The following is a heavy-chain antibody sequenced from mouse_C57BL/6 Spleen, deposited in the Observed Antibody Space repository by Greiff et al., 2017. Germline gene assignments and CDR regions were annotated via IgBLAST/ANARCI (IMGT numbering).Heavy chain of an antibody. J-gene: IGHJ3*01. CDR3: AKWGYYGCSYGFAY. D-gene: IGHD1-1*01. Sequence: QVQLKESGPGLVAPSQSLSITCTVSGFSLTSYGVSWVRQPPGKGLEWLGVIWGDGSTTYHSALIARLSISKDNAKSQVCIKLNRLQTDDTATYDGAKWGYYGCSYGFAYWGQGTLVTVSA. V-gene: IGHV2-3*01. CDR2: IWGDGST. CDR1: GFSLTSYG.